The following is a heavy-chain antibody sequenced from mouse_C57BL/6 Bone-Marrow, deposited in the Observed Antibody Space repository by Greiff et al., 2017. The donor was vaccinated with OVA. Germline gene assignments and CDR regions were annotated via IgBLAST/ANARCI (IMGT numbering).Heavy chain of an antibody. CDR1: GYTFTSYW. J-gene: IGHJ3*01. D-gene: IGHD1-1*01. CDR2: IDPSDSYT. Sequence: QVQLQQPGAELVMPGASVKLSCKASGYTFTSYWMHWVKQRPGQGLEWIGEIDPSDSYTNYNQKFKGKSTLTVDKSSSTAYMQLSSLTSEDSAVYYCARDSYSSLRSAWFAYWGQGTLVTVSA. V-gene: IGHV1-69*01. CDR3: ARDSYSSLRSAWFAY.